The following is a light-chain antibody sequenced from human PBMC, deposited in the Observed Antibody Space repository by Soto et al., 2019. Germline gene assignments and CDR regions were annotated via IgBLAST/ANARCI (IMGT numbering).Light chain of an antibody. V-gene: IGLV2-14*03. CDR1: SSDVGAHNY. CDR3: SAYTSYSTV. CDR2: DVS. J-gene: IGLJ2*01. Sequence: QSALTQPASVSGSPGQSITLSCTGTSSDVGAHNYVSWYQLHPGKAPKLVIYDVSDWPSGVSNRFSGSKSGNTASLTISGLQAEDEADYYCSAYTSYSTVFGGGTKLTVL.